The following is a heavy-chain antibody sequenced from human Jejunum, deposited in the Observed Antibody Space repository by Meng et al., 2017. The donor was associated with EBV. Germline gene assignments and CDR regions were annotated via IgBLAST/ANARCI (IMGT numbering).Heavy chain of an antibody. D-gene: IGHD3-22*01. CDR1: GCSLCIIAVG. Sequence: QITLKELGPTLVKPNPTLTLTCTLSGCSLCIIAVGVGWIRQPPEKALEWLALIYGGDDKHYSPSLKSRLAITMDTSKNQVVLTMIDMDPVDTATYYCAHRVRDTVNFDYWGQGTLVTVSS. CDR2: IYGGDDK. V-gene: IGHV2-5*02. J-gene: IGHJ4*02. CDR3: AHRVRDTVNFDY.